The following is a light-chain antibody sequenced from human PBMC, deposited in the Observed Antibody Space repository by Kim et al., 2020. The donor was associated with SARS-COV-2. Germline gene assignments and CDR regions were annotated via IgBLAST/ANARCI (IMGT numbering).Light chain of an antibody. CDR2: QHT. CDR1: KLGDKY. Sequence: SVAPRQTASLTCSGSKLGDKYAYWYPKKPGQSPILVIYQHTKRPSGISQRFSGSSFGNTASLTISRAQTMDEADYYCQAWDSSTAVFGGGTQLTVL. CDR3: QAWDSSTAV. J-gene: IGLJ3*02. V-gene: IGLV3-1*01.